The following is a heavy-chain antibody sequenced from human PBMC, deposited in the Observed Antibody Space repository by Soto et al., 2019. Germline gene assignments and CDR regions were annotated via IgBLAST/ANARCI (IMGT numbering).Heavy chain of an antibody. CDR2: VSPSGSNT. CDR1: GFIFSNYA. CDR3: AKRDNTGWYSLDN. D-gene: IGHD6-19*01. Sequence: GGSLRLSCAVSGFIFSNYAMSWVRQAPGKGLEWVSSVSPSGSNTYYADSVKGRFTMSRDNSENRLHLQMNSLRAEDTAVYFCAKRDNTGWYSLDNWGQGTLVTVSS. J-gene: IGHJ4*02. V-gene: IGHV3-23*01.